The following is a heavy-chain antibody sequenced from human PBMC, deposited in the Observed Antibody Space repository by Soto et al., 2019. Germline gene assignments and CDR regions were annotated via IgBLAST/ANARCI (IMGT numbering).Heavy chain of an antibody. V-gene: IGHV3-30*18. CDR1: GFTFSSYG. CDR3: AKDRSSSSLGY. CDR2: ISYDGSNK. Sequence: PGGSLRLSCAASGFTFSSYGMHWVRQAPGKGLEWVAVISYDGSNKYYADSVKGRFTISRDNSKNTLYLQMNSLRAEDTAVYYCAKDRSSSSLGYWGQGTLVTVSS. D-gene: IGHD6-6*01. J-gene: IGHJ4*02.